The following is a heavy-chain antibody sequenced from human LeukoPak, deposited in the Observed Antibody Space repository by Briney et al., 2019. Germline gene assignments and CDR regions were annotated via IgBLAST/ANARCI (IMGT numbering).Heavy chain of an antibody. CDR2: ISSSSSLI. V-gene: IGHV3-21*01. CDR3: ARDSGIYSGSYYYFNY. D-gene: IGHD1-26*01. Sequence: GGSLRLSCAASGFTFSNYNMNWVRQAPGKGLEWVSSISSSSSLIYYADSVKGRFTISRDNAKNSLYLQMNSLRAEDTAVYYCARDSGIYSGSYYYFNYWGQGTLVTVSS. CDR1: GFTFSNYN. J-gene: IGHJ4*02.